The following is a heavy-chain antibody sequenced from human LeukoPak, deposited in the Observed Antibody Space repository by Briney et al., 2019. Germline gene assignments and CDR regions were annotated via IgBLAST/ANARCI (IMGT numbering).Heavy chain of an antibody. CDR1: GGSINRHY. CDR3: ARGALASEATFDT. CDR2: IFYSGRT. J-gene: IGHJ3*02. V-gene: IGHV4-59*11. Sequence: PSETLSLTCAVSGGSINRHYWSWIRQPPGKGLEWVGYIFYSGRTNYNPSLKSRLTMSVDTSKNQFSLNLRSATAADTAVYYCARGALASEATFDTWGQGTFVTVSS. D-gene: IGHD6-6*01.